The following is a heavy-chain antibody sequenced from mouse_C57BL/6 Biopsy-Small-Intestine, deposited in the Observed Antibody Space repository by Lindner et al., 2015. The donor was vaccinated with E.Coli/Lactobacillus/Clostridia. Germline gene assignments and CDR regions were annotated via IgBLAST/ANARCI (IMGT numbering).Heavy chain of an antibody. V-gene: IGHV1-82*01. Sequence: VQLQESGPELVKPGASVKISCKASGYAFSSSWMNWVKQRPGKGLEWIGRIYPGDGDTNYNGKFKGKATLTADKSSSTAYMQLSSLTSEDSAVYFCARPYYSNYEDAMDYWGQGTSVTVSS. CDR3: ARPYYSNYEDAMDY. CDR2: IYPGDGDT. D-gene: IGHD2-5*01. J-gene: IGHJ4*01. CDR1: GYAFSSSW.